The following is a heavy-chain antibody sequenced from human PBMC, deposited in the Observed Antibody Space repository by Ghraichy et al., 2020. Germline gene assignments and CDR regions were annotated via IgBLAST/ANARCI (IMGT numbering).Heavy chain of an antibody. D-gene: IGHD4-17*01. CDR2: IKSKTDGGTT. CDR3: TTADRNGDYVGY. V-gene: IGHV3-15*01. Sequence: GGSLRLSCAASGFTFSNAWMSLVRQAPGKGLEWVGRIKSKTDGGTTDYAAPVKGRFTISRDDSKNTLYLQMNSLKTEDTAVYYCTTADRNGDYVGYWGQGTLVTVSS. CDR1: GFTFSNAW. J-gene: IGHJ4*02.